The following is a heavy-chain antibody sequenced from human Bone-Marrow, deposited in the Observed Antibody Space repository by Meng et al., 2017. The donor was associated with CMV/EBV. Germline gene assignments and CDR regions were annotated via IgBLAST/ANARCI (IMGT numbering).Heavy chain of an antibody. D-gene: IGHD3-3*01. J-gene: IGHJ3*01. CDR1: GFTFVNAW. Sequence: GESLKISCAASGFTFVNAWMAWVRQAPGKGLEWISLIYSGGTNTYYADSVKGRFTISRDNSKNTLYLQMNSLRPEDTALYYCAKWGHYDLGAFDLWGQGTMVTVSS. V-gene: IGHV3-23*03. CDR2: IYSGGTNT. CDR3: AKWGHYDLGAFDL.